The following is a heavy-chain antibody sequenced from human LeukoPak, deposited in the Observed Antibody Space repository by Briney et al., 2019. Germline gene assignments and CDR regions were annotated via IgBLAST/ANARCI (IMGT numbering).Heavy chain of an antibody. V-gene: IGHV3-48*03. Sequence: GGSLRLSCAASGYTFSSYEMNWVRQAPGKGLEWGSYISSSGSTIYYADSVKGRFTISRDNAKNSLYLQMNSLRAEDTAVYCCARDGRITGTTVIDYWGQGTLVTVSS. J-gene: IGHJ4*02. CDR2: ISSSGSTI. D-gene: IGHD1-20*01. CDR3: ARDGRITGTTVIDY. CDR1: GYTFSSYE.